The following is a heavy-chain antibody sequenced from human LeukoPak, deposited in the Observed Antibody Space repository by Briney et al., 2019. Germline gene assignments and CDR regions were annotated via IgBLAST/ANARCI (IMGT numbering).Heavy chain of an antibody. J-gene: IGHJ4*02. Sequence: GGSLRLSCAASGFSVNSYYMSWVRQAPGRGLEWVSALSSGDNTHYADSVNGRFTISRDSSKNTLSLQMNSLRAEDTAVYYCAKIPKGGYFDYWGQGTLVTVSS. CDR2: LSSGDNT. CDR3: AKIPKGGYFDY. V-gene: IGHV3-53*01. CDR1: GFSVNSYY. D-gene: IGHD2-2*01.